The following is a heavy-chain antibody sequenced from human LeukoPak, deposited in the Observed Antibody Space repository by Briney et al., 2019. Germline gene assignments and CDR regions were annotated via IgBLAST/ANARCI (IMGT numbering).Heavy chain of an antibody. V-gene: IGHV4-39*02. CDR2: IFYSGST. Sequence: SETLSLTCTVSGGSISSSSYYWGWIRQPPGKGLEWIGSIFYSGSTYYNPSLNRRVTISVDTSKNHFSLKLSSVTAADTAVYYCARLSNDYGDYAGYWYFDLWGRGTLVTVSS. D-gene: IGHD4-17*01. CDR1: GGSISSSSYY. CDR3: ARLSNDYGDYAGYWYFDL. J-gene: IGHJ2*01.